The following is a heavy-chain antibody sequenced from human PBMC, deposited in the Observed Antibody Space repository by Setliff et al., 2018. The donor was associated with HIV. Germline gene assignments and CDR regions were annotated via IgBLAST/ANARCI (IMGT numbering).Heavy chain of an antibody. CDR1: GYTFTTYG. CDR3: ARTSYNFWGGPDS. CDR2: ISTYSDET. V-gene: IGHV1-18*01. Sequence: ASVKVSCKPSGYTFTTYGLSWVRQAPGQGLEWMGWISTYSDETSYAQNLQGRVTMSVDTSKNRFSLRLSSVSAADTAVYYCARTSYNFWGGPDSWGQGTLVTVSS. J-gene: IGHJ4*02. D-gene: IGHD3-3*01.